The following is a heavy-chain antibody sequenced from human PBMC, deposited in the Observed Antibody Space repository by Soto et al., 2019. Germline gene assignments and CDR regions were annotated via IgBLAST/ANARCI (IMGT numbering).Heavy chain of an antibody. CDR1: GGSVGSGDSF. Sequence: QVQLQESGPGLVKPSQTLSLTCTVSGGSVGSGDSFWTWIRQPPGKGLEWIGYIYSSGSTYYNPSLKGRVAISVDTSKNLFSLRLNSVTAADTAVYYCAADRGNSTNWQLDYWGQGTLVTVSS. J-gene: IGHJ4*02. CDR3: AADRGNSTNWQLDY. CDR2: IYSSGST. V-gene: IGHV4-30-4*01. D-gene: IGHD7-27*01.